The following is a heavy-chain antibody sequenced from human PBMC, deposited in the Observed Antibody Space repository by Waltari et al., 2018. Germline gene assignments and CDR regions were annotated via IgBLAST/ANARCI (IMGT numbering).Heavy chain of an antibody. J-gene: IGHJ4*02. Sequence: EVQLVESGGGLVKPGGSLRLSCAASGFPFSHAWVNWVRQAPGKGLEWVGRIKSKSDGATTGYAAPVKGRFIISRDDSKNTLHLQMDSLKTEDTAVYYCTTDLRDRTPRGYWGQGTLVTVSS. CDR2: IKSKSDGATT. CDR1: GFPFSHAW. CDR3: TTDLRDRTPRGY. D-gene: IGHD3-22*01. V-gene: IGHV3-15*07.